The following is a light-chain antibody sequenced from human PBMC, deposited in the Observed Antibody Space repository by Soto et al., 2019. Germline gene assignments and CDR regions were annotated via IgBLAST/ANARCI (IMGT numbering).Light chain of an antibody. V-gene: IGLV2-11*01. CDR2: DVT. CDR1: SSDVGDYNY. Sequence: QSALTQPRSVSGSPGQSVTISCTGTSSDVGDYNYVSWYQQHPGKAPKLMIYDVTKRPSGVPDRFSGSKSGTTASLTISGLQAEDEAEYYCCSYTSSSTVVFGGGTKLTVL. J-gene: IGLJ2*01. CDR3: CSYTSSSTVV.